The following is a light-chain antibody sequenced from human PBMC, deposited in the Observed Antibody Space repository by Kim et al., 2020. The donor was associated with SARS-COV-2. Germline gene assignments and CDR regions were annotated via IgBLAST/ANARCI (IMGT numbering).Light chain of an antibody. J-gene: IGLJ2*01. Sequence: SSSLPPPPSVSVSPGQTASITCSGDKLGDKYACWYQQKPGQSPVLVIYQDSKRPSGIHERFSGSNSGNTATLTISGTQAMDEADYYCQAWDSSTAGVGGG. CDR3: QAWDSSTAG. V-gene: IGLV3-1*01. CDR2: QDS. CDR1: KLGDKY.